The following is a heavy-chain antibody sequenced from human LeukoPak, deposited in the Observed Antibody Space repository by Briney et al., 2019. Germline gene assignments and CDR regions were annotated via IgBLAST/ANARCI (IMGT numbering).Heavy chain of an antibody. CDR2: INHSGST. Sequence: SETLSLTCAVYGGSFSGYYWSWIRQPPGKGLEWIGEINHSGSTNYNPSLKSRVTISVDTSKNQFSLQLNSVTPEDTAVYYCARGKPYTSGSYPFFDYWGPGTLVTVSS. CDR3: ARGKPYTSGSYPFFDY. CDR1: GGSFSGYY. V-gene: IGHV4-34*01. J-gene: IGHJ4*02. D-gene: IGHD3-10*01.